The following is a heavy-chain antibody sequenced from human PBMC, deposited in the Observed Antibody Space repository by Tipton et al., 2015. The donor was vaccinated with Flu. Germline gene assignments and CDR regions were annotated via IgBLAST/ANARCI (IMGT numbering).Heavy chain of an antibody. CDR1: GYSISSGYY. J-gene: IGHJ4*02. CDR3: ASFISEYNWNYGEGLDY. Sequence: TLSLTCTVSGYSISSGYYCGWIRQPPGKGPEWIGSIYHSGSTYYNPSLKSRVTISVDTSKNQFSLKLSSVTAADTAVYYCASFISEYNWNYGEGLDYWGQGTLVTVSS. V-gene: IGHV4-38-2*02. CDR2: IYHSGST. D-gene: IGHD1-7*01.